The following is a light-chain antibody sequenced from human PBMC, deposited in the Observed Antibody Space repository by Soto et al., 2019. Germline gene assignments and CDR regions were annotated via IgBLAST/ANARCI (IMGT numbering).Light chain of an antibody. CDR1: NKDIGLHDF. J-gene: IGLJ3*02. V-gene: IGLV2-14*01. CDR3: SSYTSTFTWV. CDR2: GIS. Sequence: ALTQPASVSGSPGQSITISCTGTNKDIGLHDFVSWHQQHPGKAPKFIIYGISNRPSGVSNRFSGSKSGNTASLTISGLQVDDEAHYYCSSYTSTFTWVFGGGTKLTVL.